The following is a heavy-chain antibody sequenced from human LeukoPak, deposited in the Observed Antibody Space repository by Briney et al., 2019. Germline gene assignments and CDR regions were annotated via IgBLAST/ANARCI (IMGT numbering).Heavy chain of an antibody. CDR1: GFTFSSYA. CDR3: AKEEWVWSGYYIGSRQGFDY. D-gene: IGHD3-3*01. CDR2: ISGSGGST. J-gene: IGHJ4*02. Sequence: PGGSLRLSCAASGFTFSSYAMSWVRQAPGKGLEWVSAISGSGGSTYYADSVKGRFTISRDNSKNTLYLQMNSLRAEDTAVYYCAKEEWVWSGYYIGSRQGFDYWGQGTLVTVSS. V-gene: IGHV3-23*01.